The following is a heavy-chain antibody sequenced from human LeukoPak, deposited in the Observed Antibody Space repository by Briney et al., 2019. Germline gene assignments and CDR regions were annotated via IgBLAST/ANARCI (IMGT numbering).Heavy chain of an antibody. CDR3: ARDVLRFLEWPSYYYYYMDV. CDR2: IIPIFGTA. CDR1: GGTFSSYA. J-gene: IGHJ6*03. V-gene: IGHV1-69*01. D-gene: IGHD3-3*01. Sequence: SVKVSCKASGGTFSSYAISWVRQAPGQGLEWMGGIIPIFGTANYAQKFQGRATITADESTSTAYMELSSLRSEDTAVYYCARDVLRFLEWPSYYYYYMDVWGKGTTVTVSS.